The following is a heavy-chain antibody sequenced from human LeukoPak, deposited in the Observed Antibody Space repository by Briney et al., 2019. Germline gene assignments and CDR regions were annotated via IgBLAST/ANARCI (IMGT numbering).Heavy chain of an antibody. V-gene: IGHV3-11*05. D-gene: IGHD3-22*01. Sequence: GGSLRLSCAAPGFTFSDYYMSWIRQAPGKGLEWVSYISSSSSYTNYADSVKGRFTISRDNAKNSLYLQMNSLRAEDTAVYYCARGQYYYDSSGYSTDYWGQGTLVTVSS. CDR3: ARGQYYYDSSGYSTDY. CDR2: ISSSSSYT. CDR1: GFTFSDYY. J-gene: IGHJ4*02.